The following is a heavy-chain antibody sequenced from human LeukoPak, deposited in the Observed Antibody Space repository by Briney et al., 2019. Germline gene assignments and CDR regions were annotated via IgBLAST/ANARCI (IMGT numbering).Heavy chain of an antibody. J-gene: IGHJ4*02. Sequence: GRSLRLSCAASGFTFSSYGMHWVRQAPGKGLEWVAIIWYDGSNKYYADSVKGRFTISRDNSKNTLYLQMNSLRAEDTAVYYCAKSLDYSNSFDCWGQGTLVTVSS. D-gene: IGHD4-11*01. CDR3: AKSLDYSNSFDC. V-gene: IGHV3-33*06. CDR2: IWYDGSNK. CDR1: GFTFSSYG.